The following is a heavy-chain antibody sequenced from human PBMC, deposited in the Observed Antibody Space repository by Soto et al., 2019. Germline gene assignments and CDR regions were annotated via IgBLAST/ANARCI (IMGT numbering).Heavy chain of an antibody. CDR3: ATFGDYVFEY. CDR2: IWYDGSNK. D-gene: IGHD4-17*01. V-gene: IGHV3-33*01. Sequence: QVQLVESGGGVVQPGRSLRLSCAASGFTFNTYGMHWVRQAPGKGLEWVAVIWYDGSNKYYADSVKGRFTISRDNSKNTLYLQMNSLRAEDTAGYYCATFGDYVFEYWGQGTLVTVSS. J-gene: IGHJ4*02. CDR1: GFTFNTYG.